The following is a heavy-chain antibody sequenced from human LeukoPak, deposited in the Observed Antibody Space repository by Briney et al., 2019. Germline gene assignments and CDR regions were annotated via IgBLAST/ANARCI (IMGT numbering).Heavy chain of an antibody. CDR3: ARQLDS. CDR2: ISGSGSSI. CDR1: GFTFSSYS. Sequence: GGSLRLSCAASGFTFSSYSMNWVRQAPGKGLGWVSYISGSGSSISYADSVKGRFTISRDNAKNSLYLQMNSLRAEDTAVYYCARQLDSWGQGTLVTVSS. J-gene: IGHJ4*02. V-gene: IGHV3-48*01.